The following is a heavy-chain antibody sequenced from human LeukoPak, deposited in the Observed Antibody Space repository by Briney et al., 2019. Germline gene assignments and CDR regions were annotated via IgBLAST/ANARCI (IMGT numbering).Heavy chain of an antibody. CDR2: ISAYNGNT. CDR3: ARDGYSSGWYQKYFQH. CDR1: GYTFTSYG. V-gene: IGHV1-18*01. D-gene: IGHD6-19*01. J-gene: IGHJ1*01. Sequence: ASVTVSCTASGYTFTSYGISWVRQAPGQGLEWMGWISAYNGNTNYAQKLQGRVTMTTDTSTSTAYMELRSLRSDDTAVYYCARDGYSSGWYQKYFQHWGQGTLVTVSS.